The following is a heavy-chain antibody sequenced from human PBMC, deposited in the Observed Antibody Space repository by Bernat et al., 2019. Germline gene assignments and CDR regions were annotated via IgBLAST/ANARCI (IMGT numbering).Heavy chain of an antibody. V-gene: IGHV3-23*04. J-gene: IGHJ3*02. D-gene: IGHD4-23*01. CDR1: GFTFTNAW. Sequence: EVQLVESGGGLVKPGGSLRLSCEASGFTFTNAWMIWVRQAPGKGLEWVSAVSGSGGSTNYADSVKGRFTISRDNSKNTLYLQMNSLRAEDTAVYYCAKDDGRTVLTRDAFDIWGQGTMVTVSS. CDR3: AKDDGRTVLTRDAFDI. CDR2: VSGSGGST.